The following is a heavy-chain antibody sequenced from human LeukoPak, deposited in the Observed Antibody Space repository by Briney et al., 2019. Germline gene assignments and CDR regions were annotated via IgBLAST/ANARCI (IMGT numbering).Heavy chain of an antibody. V-gene: IGHV4-59*08. CDR3: AKTARVPYY. CDR1: GDSITSTY. Sequence: SETLSLTCTVSGDSITSTYWSWIRQPPGKGLEYLGYIYYNGDTNYNPSLRGRLTLLLDMSKNQFSLKLTSVTAADTAVYFCAKTARVPYYWGQGILVTVSS. CDR2: IYYNGDT. J-gene: IGHJ4*02. D-gene: IGHD3-16*01.